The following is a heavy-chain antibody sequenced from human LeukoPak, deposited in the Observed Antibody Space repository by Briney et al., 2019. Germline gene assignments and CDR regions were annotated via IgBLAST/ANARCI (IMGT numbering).Heavy chain of an antibody. CDR2: ISGDGDNT. Sequence: GGSLRLSCVASGFTLDDSALHWVRQAPGKGLEWISLISGDGDNTYYADSVKGRFTISGDTSTNSLYLQMSSLRAEDTAFYYCAKGVRSGTYYNCFDPWGQGTLVTVSS. CDR3: AKGVRSGTYYNCFDP. CDR1: GFTLDDSA. J-gene: IGHJ5*02. V-gene: IGHV3-43*02. D-gene: IGHD1-26*01.